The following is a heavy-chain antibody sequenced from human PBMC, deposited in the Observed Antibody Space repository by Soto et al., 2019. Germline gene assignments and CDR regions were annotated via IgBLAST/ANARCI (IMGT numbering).Heavy chain of an antibody. Sequence: PSETLSLTCTVSGGSISSYYWSWIRQPPGKGLEWIGYIYYSGSTNYNPSLKSRVTISVDTSKNQFSLKLSSVTAADTAVYYFERQRYYGSGSYYYYMDVWGKGTTVTVSS. CDR1: GGSISSYY. CDR2: IYYSGST. CDR3: ERQRYYGSGSYYYYMDV. D-gene: IGHD3-10*01. V-gene: IGHV4-59*08. J-gene: IGHJ6*03.